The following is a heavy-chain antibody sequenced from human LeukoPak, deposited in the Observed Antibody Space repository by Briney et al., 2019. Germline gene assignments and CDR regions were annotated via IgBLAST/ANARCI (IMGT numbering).Heavy chain of an antibody. Sequence: SETLSLTCTVSGGSISSYYWSWIRQPPGKGLEWIGYIYYSGSTNYNPSLKSRVTISVDRSKNQFSLKLSSVTAADTAVYYCARHGNYYGSGSYNWGQGTLVTVSS. CDR2: IYYSGST. V-gene: IGHV4-59*08. D-gene: IGHD3-10*01. CDR1: GGSISSYY. J-gene: IGHJ4*02. CDR3: ARHGNYYGSGSYN.